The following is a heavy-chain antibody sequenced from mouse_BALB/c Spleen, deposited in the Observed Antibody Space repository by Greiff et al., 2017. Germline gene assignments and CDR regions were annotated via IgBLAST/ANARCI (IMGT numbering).Heavy chain of an antibody. D-gene: IGHD2-1*01. CDR2: ISSGSSTI. CDR1: GFTFSSFG. Sequence: EVQRVESGGGLVQPGGSRKLSCAASGFTFSSFGMHWVRQAPEKGLEWVAYISSGSSTIYYADTVKGRFTISRDNPKNTLFLQMTSLRSEDTAMYYCARSGNYGYFDVWGAGTTVTVSS. J-gene: IGHJ1*01. CDR3: ARSGNYGYFDV. V-gene: IGHV5-17*02.